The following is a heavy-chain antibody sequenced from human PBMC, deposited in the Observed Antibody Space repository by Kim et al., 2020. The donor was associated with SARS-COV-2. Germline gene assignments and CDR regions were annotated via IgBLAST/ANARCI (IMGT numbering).Heavy chain of an antibody. J-gene: IGHJ4*02. V-gene: IGHV3-23*01. CDR2: ISAGAFGT. Sequence: GGSLRLSCAASKFPFSSYVMTWLRQPPGKGLEWVSAISAGAFGTYYADSVKGRFTISRDNSKNTVHLQMNSLRVEDTAIYFCAKRAVTGTGPGYFDSWGQGVLVTVSS. D-gene: IGHD6-13*01. CDR3: AKRAVTGTGPGYFDS. CDR1: KFPFSSYV.